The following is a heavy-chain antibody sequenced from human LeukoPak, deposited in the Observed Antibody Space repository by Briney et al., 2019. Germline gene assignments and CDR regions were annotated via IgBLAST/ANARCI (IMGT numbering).Heavy chain of an antibody. V-gene: IGHV4-39*01. CDR1: GGSISSSSYY. D-gene: IGHD3-10*01. CDR3: ARRPYYYGSGGFDY. Sequence: SETLSLTCTVSGGSISSSSYYWGWIRQPPGKGLEWIGSIYYSGSTYYNPSLKSRVTISVDTSKNQFSLKLSSVTAADTAVYYCARRPYYYGSGGFDYWGQGTLVTVSS. CDR2: IYYSGST. J-gene: IGHJ4*02.